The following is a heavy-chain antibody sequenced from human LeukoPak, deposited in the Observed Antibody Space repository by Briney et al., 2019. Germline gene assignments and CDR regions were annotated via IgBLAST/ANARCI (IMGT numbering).Heavy chain of an antibody. CDR2: IDGSGGGGST. CDR1: GFTFSTYA. J-gene: IGHJ4*02. CDR3: ARACGGGSSWTGGHFDY. D-gene: IGHD6-13*01. Sequence: GGSLRLSCAASGFTFSTYAMSWVRQAPGKGLEWVSVIDGSGGGGSTYYADSVKGRFTISRDNSKNTLYLQMNSLRAEDTAVYYCARACGGGSSWTGGHFDYWGQGTLVTVSS. V-gene: IGHV3-23*01.